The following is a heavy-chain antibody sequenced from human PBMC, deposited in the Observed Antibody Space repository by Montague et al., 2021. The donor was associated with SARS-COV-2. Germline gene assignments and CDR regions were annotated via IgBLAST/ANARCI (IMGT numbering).Heavy chain of an antibody. CDR2: IYYSGST. J-gene: IGHJ4*02. CDR3: ARGDVEMATIKSGGPFYHFDY. D-gene: IGHD5-24*01. Sequence: SETLSLTCTVSGGSISSYYWSWIRQPPGKGLEWIVYIYYSGSTNYNPSXXSPVTISVDTSKNQFPLKLSSVTAADTAVYYCARGDVEMATIKSGGPFYHFDYWGQGTLVTVSS. CDR1: GGSISSYY. V-gene: IGHV4-59*13.